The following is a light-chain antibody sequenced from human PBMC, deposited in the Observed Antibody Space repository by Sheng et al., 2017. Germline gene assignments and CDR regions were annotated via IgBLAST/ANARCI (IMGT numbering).Light chain of an antibody. CDR3: QQYNVYPYT. CDR1: QGIGNE. V-gene: IGKV1-17*01. J-gene: IGKJ2*01. Sequence: DIQMTQSPSSLSASVGDRVTITCRASQGIGNELSWYQQKPGKAPKVLIYAVSSLKSGVPSRFSGSGSGTEFTLTISSLQPDDFATYYCQQYNVYPYTFGRGPSWRSN. CDR2: AVS.